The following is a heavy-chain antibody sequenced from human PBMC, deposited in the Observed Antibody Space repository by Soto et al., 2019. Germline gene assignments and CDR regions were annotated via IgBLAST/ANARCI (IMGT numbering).Heavy chain of an antibody. CDR1: NYNFDSDG. V-gene: IGHV1-18*01. CDR2: IYVSNGYT. Sequence: VQLVQSGGEVKKPGASVKVSCKTSNYNFDSDGITWVRQAPGQGLEWMGWIYVSNGYTNYAQKFEDRVTLTTEISTRTVYMELRGLRSDDTAVYYCENRGNPLMDVWGQGTTVAVSS. J-gene: IGHJ6*02. CDR3: ENRGNPLMDV.